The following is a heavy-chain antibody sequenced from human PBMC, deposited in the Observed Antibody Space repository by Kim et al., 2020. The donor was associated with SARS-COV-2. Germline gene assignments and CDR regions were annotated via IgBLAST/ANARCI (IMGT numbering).Heavy chain of an antibody. D-gene: IGHD6-13*01. CDR2: IYYSGGT. CDR3: ARVGGSSSSHGWFDP. J-gene: IGHJ5*02. CDR1: SGSISSDDYY. Sequence: SETLSLTCTVSSGSISSDDYYWSWIRQPPGKGLEWIGYIYYSGGTFYNPSLKSRLTISVDTSKNQFSLKLSSVIAADTAVYYCARVGGSSSSHGWFDP. V-gene: IGHV4-30-4*01.